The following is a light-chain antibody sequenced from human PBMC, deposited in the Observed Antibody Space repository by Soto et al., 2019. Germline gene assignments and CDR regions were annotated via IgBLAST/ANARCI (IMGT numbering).Light chain of an antibody. J-gene: IGKJ1*01. CDR2: GAS. V-gene: IGKV3-15*01. CDR1: QSVSSN. CDR3: QQYNNWPPWT. Sequence: EIVMTQSPATLSVSPGERATLSCRASQSVSSNLAWYQQQPGQAPRLLIYGASTRATGIPARFSGSGSGTEFTLTISSLQSEDIAGYYYQQYNNWPPWTFGQGTKVEIK.